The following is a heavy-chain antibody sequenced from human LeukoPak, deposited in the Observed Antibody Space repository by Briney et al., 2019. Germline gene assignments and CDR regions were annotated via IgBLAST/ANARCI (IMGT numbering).Heavy chain of an antibody. CDR1: GGSISSYY. V-gene: IGHV4-59*01. CDR2: IYYSGST. Sequence: SETLSLTCTVSGGSISSYYWSWIRQPPGKGLEWIGYIYYSGSTNYNPSLKSRVTISVDTSKNQFSLKLSSVTAADTAVYYCARAPADAFDIWGQGTMVTVSS. J-gene: IGHJ3*02. CDR3: ARAPADAFDI.